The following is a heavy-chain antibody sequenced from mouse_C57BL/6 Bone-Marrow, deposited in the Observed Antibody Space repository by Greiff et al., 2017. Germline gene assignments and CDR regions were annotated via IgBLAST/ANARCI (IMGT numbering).Heavy chain of an antibody. Sequence: VQLQQSGAELVRPGASVKLSCTASGFNIKDDYMHWVKQRPEQGLEWIGWIDPENGDTEYDSKFQGKATIPADTSSNTAYLQLSSHTSEDTAVYYCTTEFFDYWGTGTTLTVSS. V-gene: IGHV14-4*01. CDR2: IDPENGDT. CDR1: GFNIKDDY. J-gene: IGHJ2*01. CDR3: TTEFFDY.